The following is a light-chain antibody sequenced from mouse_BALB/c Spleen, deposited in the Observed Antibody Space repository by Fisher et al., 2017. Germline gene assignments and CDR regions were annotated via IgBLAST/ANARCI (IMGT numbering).Light chain of an antibody. V-gene: IGKV4-57*01. CDR2: STS. CDR3: QQWSSNPPT. CDR1: SSVSY. J-gene: IGKJ5*01. Sequence: IVITQTPALMSASPGEKVTMTCSASSSVSYMHWFQQKPGTSPKLWIYSTSNLASGVPARFSGSGSGTSYSLTISRMEAEDAATYYCQQWSSNPPTFGAGTKLELK.